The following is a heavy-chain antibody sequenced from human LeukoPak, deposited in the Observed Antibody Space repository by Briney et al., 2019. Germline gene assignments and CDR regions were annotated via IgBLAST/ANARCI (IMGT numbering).Heavy chain of an antibody. V-gene: IGHV1-18*01. J-gene: IGHJ4*02. CDR1: GYTFTSYG. CDR3: ARDRQCGY. Sequence: ASVKVSCKASGYTFTSYGISWVRQAPGQGLEWMGWISPYNGNTNYAPKLQARVTMTTDTATSTAYMELTSLTSDDTAVYYCARDRQCGYWGQGTLVTVSS. CDR2: ISPYNGNT. D-gene: IGHD2-21*01.